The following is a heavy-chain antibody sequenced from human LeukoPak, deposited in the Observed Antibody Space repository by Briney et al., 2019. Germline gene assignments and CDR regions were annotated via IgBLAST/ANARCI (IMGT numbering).Heavy chain of an antibody. V-gene: IGHV3-30*02. CDR3: AKDTYYYDSSGYYGVLALDY. D-gene: IGHD3-22*01. Sequence: GGSLRRSCAASGFTFSSYGMHWVRQAPGKGLEWVAFIRYDGSNKYYADSVKGRFTISRDNSKNTLYLQMNSLRAEDTAVYYCAKDTYYYDSSGYYGVLALDYWGQGTLVTVSS. CDR2: IRYDGSNK. CDR1: GFTFSSYG. J-gene: IGHJ4*02.